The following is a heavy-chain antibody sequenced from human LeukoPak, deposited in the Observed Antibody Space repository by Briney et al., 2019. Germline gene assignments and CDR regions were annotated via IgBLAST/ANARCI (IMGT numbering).Heavy chain of an antibody. J-gene: IGHJ4*02. CDR3: ASNWGSTSCYFY. CDR2: INHSGST. Sequence: SSETLSLTCAVYGGSFSGYYWSWIRQPPGKGLEWIGEINHSGSTNYNPSLKGRVTISVDTSKNQFSLKLSSVTAADTAVYYCASNWGSTSCYFYWGQGTLVTVSS. V-gene: IGHV4-34*01. D-gene: IGHD2-2*01. CDR1: GGSFSGYY.